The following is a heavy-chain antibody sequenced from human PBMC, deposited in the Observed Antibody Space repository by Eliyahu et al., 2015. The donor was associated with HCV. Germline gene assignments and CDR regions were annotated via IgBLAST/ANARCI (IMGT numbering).Heavy chain of an antibody. J-gene: IGHJ4*02. D-gene: IGHD3-10*01. CDR1: GFTXSSYA. CDR2: ISGSGGST. Sequence: EVQLLESGGGLVQPGGSXRLSCXASGFTXSSYAMSWVRQXPGKGLXWVSAISGSGGSTXYADSVKGRFTISRDNSKNTLYLQMNSLRAEDTAVYYCAKGHYGSGSYQFDYWGQGTLVTVSS. V-gene: IGHV3-23*01. CDR3: AKGHYGSGSYQFDY.